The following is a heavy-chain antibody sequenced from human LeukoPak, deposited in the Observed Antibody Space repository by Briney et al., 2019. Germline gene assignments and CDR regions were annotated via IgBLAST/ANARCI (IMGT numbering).Heavy chain of an antibody. CDR2: IYTSGGT. V-gene: IGHV4-4*09. CDR1: GDSISSYY. CDR3: ARLTRLSTSPDRYYLDY. D-gene: IGHD6-6*01. Sequence: KPSETLFLSCTVSGDSISSYYWSWIRQPPGKGLEWIGYIYTSGGTNYIPSLKGRVTISIDTSKNQFSLKLSSVTAADSAVYYCARLTRLSTSPDRYYLDYWGQGTLVTVSS. J-gene: IGHJ4*02.